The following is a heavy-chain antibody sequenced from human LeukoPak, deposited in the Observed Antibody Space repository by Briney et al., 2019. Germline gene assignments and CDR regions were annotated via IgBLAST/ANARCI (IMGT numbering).Heavy chain of an antibody. CDR2: IYYSGST. CDR1: GGSITNYY. D-gene: IGHD3-10*01. Sequence: SETLSLTCTVSGGSITNYYWSWIRQPPGKELEWIGDIYYSGSTSYNPSLKGRVTISVDTSKNQFSLRLSSVTAGDTAVYYCARGWGSRDYWGQGTLVTVSS. J-gene: IGHJ4*02. CDR3: ARGWGSRDY. V-gene: IGHV4-59*01.